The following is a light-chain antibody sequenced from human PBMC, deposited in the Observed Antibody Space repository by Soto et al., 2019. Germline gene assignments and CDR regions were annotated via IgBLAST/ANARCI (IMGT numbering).Light chain of an antibody. CDR2: DVS. V-gene: IGLV2-14*01. CDR1: SSDVGGYNY. CDR3: SSYTSSSTLFYV. J-gene: IGLJ1*01. Sequence: QSALTQPASVSGSPGQSITISCTGTSSDVGGYNYVSWYQQHPVKAPKLMIYDVSNRPSGVSNRFSGSKSGNTASLTISGLQAEDEADYYCSSYTSSSTLFYVFGTGTKVTVL.